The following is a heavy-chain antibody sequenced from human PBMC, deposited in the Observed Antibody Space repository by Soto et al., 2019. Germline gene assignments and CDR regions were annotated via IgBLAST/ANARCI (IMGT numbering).Heavy chain of an antibody. CDR2: IIGSSSTI. CDR3: ARGPTEYCSGGSCYRDGAFDI. V-gene: IGHV3-48*01. J-gene: IGHJ3*02. CDR1: GFTFSAFS. Sequence: PGGSLRLSCAGSGFTFSAFSMNWVRQAPGKGLEWISYIIGSSSTIYYADSVKGRFSISRDNAKNSVYLQMNNLRAGDTAVYYCARGPTEYCSGGSCYRDGAFDIWGQGTMVTVSS. D-gene: IGHD2-15*01.